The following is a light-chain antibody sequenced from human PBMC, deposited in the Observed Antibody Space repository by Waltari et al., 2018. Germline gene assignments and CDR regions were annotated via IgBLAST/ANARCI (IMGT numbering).Light chain of an antibody. CDR2: HAS. CDR1: QSVSKY. CDR3: QHYVRLPAT. J-gene: IGKJ1*01. V-gene: IGKV3-20*01. Sequence: ERVTLSCRASQSVSKYLAWYQQRPGQAPRLLLYHASTRATGIPDRFSGSGSGTDFSLTISRLEPEDFAVYYCQHYVRLPATFGQGSRVETK.